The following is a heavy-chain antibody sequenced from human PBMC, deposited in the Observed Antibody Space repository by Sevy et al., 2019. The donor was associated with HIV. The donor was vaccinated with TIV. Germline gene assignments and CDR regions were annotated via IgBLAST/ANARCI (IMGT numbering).Heavy chain of an antibody. J-gene: IGHJ3*02. D-gene: IGHD3-3*02. Sequence: GGSLRLSCVASEFIFSSHAVSWVRQAPGKGLEWVSAISGDGENTHYADSVRGRFTNSRDNFKNTLYLQMNSLRAEDTALYYCARDGRGISAFDIWGPGTMVTVSS. CDR2: ISGDGENT. V-gene: IGHV3-23*01. CDR1: EFIFSSHA. CDR3: ARDGRGISAFDI.